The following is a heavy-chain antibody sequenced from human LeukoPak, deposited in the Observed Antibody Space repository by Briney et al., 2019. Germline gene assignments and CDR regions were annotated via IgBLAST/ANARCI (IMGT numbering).Heavy chain of an antibody. V-gene: IGHV1-18*01. J-gene: IGHJ3*01. Sequence: PRASVKVSCKASGYIFRRYGINWVRQAPGQGLEWLGWINIYKNVTNYAQKFQGRVTMTTDTSTNTAYMELRSLQSDDTGVYYCARDFHPLVAAADSFHVWGQGTMVTISS. CDR2: INIYKNVT. D-gene: IGHD6-25*01. CDR3: ARDFHPLVAAADSFHV. CDR1: GYIFRRYG.